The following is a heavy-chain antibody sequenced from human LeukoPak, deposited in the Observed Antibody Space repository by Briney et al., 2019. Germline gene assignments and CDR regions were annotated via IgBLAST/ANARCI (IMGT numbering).Heavy chain of an antibody. CDR3: AKDTVMVAATLPFDY. J-gene: IGHJ4*02. CDR1: GFAFSSYG. V-gene: IGHV3-23*01. Sequence: GGSLRLSCAASGFAFSSYGMSWVRQAPGKGLEWVSGISGSGDTTSYADSVKGRFTISRDNSKNTLYLQMNSLRAEDTAIYYCAKDTVMVAATLPFDYWGQGTLVTVSS. CDR2: ISGSGDTT. D-gene: IGHD2-15*01.